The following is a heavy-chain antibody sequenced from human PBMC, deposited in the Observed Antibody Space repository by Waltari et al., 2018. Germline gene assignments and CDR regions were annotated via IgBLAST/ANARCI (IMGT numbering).Heavy chain of an antibody. D-gene: IGHD3-16*01. CDR3: ARETRHGDWFDP. CDR1: GDSVVCNY. J-gene: IGHJ5*02. Sequence: QVQLHESGPGLVQPSETLSLACSVSGDSVVCNYWSWIRQSAGKGMEWIGRIYVGGTTNYNPALSGRVSMSVDMSKNQIFLKIMSVTAADTGVYYCARETRHGDWFDPWGQGTLVTVSS. V-gene: IGHV4-4*07. CDR2: IYVGGTT.